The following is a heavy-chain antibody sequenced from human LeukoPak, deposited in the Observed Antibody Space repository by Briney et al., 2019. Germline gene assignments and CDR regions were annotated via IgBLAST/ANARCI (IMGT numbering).Heavy chain of an antibody. CDR2: IYYSGST. D-gene: IGHD4-17*01. J-gene: IGHJ6*02. CDR3: ARDGARLTGTYGMDV. V-gene: IGHV4-59*01. CDR1: GGSMSNYY. Sequence: SETLTLTCTVSGGSMSNYYWSWIRQPPGKGLEWIGFIYYSGSTDQNPSLRSRATISLDTSKNQFSLRLSSVTAADTAVYYCARDGARLTGTYGMDVWGHGTTVTVSS.